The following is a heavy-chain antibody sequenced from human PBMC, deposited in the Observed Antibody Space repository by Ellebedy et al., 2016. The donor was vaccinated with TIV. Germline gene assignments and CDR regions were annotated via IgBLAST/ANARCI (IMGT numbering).Heavy chain of an antibody. J-gene: IGHJ6*02. CDR1: GFIFDDYA. Sequence: SLKISCAASGFIFDDYAMHWVRQAPGKGLEWVSGISWNSVSIDYADSVKGRFTISRDNAKNSLYLQMNSLRAEDTAVYHCARGMRVMSYYYGMDVWGQGTTVTVSS. CDR3: ARGMRVMSYYYGMDV. CDR2: ISWNSVSI. D-gene: IGHD3-16*01. V-gene: IGHV3-9*01.